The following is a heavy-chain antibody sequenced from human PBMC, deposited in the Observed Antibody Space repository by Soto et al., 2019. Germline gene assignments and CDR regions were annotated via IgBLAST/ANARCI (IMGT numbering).Heavy chain of an antibody. J-gene: IGHJ5*02. CDR2: IDASSTHI. Sequence: EVQLVESGGGLVKPGGSLRLSCAASGFSFSTYNMNWVRQAPGKGLEWVSSIDASSTHIYYADSVKGRFTTSRDNGKSSLYLQMDSLRAEDTALYYCVRQQYDFLVDPWGQGTLVTVSS. CDR1: GFSFSTYN. V-gene: IGHV3-21*01. D-gene: IGHD3-16*01. CDR3: VRQQYDFLVDP.